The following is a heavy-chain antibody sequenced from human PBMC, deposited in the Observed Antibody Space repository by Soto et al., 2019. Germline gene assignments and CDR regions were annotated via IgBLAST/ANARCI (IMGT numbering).Heavy chain of an antibody. V-gene: IGHV3-9*01. Sequence: HPGGSLRLSCAASGFTFDDYAIHWVRQAPGKGLELVSGISWDSGSIIYAGSVKGRFIISRDNAKNSLYLQMNSLRAEDTALYYCARDMIGDILPTYYKVYYDAMDVRGQGTTVTVSS. D-gene: IGHD3-9*01. CDR1: GFTFDDYA. CDR2: ISWDSGSI. CDR3: ARDMIGDILPTYYKVYYDAMDV. J-gene: IGHJ6*02.